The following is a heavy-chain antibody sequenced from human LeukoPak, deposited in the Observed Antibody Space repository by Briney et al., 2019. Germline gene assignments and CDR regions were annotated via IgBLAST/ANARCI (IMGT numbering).Heavy chain of an antibody. J-gene: IGHJ1*01. CDR1: GGSFSGYY. V-gene: IGHV4-34*01. CDR3: ASPYRLGYCSGGSCYGSYFQH. D-gene: IGHD2-15*01. Sequence: SETLSLTCAVYGGSFSGYYWSWILQPPGNGLEWIGEIKHSRSTNYNPCLKSRATISVDTSKTQFSMKLSYVTAAGTAVYYCASPYRLGYCSGGSCYGSYFQHWGQGTLVTVSS. CDR2: IKHSRST.